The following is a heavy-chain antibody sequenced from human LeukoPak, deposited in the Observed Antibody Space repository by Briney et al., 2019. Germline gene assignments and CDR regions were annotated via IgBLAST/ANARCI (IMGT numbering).Heavy chain of an antibody. CDR3: ARDLDNWNYPYYFDY. Sequence: ASVKVFCKASGYTFTSYAMNWVRQAPGQGLEWMGWINTNTGNPTYAQGFTGRFVFSLDTSVSTAYLQISSLKAEDTAVYYCARDLDNWNYPYYFDYWGQGTLVTVSS. CDR2: INTNTGNP. J-gene: IGHJ4*02. D-gene: IGHD1-7*01. V-gene: IGHV7-4-1*02. CDR1: GYTFTSYA.